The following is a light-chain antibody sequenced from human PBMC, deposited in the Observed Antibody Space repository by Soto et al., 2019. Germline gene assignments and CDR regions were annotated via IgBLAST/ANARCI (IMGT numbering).Light chain of an antibody. J-gene: IGKJ1*01. CDR1: QSVSSNF. Sequence: ENVLTQSPGTLSLSPGDRATLSCRASQSVSSNFLAWYQQKPGQAPRLLIYGASNRATGIPDRFSGSWSGTDFTLTISRLEPEDLAVYYGQQYYSSPRTFGQGTKVEIK. V-gene: IGKV3-20*01. CDR3: QQYYSSPRT. CDR2: GAS.